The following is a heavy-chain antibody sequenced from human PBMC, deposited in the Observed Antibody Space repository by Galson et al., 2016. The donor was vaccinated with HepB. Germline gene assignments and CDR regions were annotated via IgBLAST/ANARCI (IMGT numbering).Heavy chain of an antibody. V-gene: IGHV4-39*01. Sequence: ETLSLTCNVSGGSVRGSPYYWGWIRQPPEKGLEWIGSIYHTGNTYYNPSLKSRVTMHVDTSKNQISLKLNSVTAADSAVYYCSRPPSSIAAASDAFDLWGRGTMVTVSS. CDR2: IYHTGNT. J-gene: IGHJ3*01. D-gene: IGHD6-6*01. CDR3: SRPPSSIAAASDAFDL. CDR1: GGSVRGSPYY.